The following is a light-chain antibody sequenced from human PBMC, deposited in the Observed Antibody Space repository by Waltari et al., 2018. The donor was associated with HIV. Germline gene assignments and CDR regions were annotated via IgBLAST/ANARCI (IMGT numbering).Light chain of an antibody. CDR2: RSD. CDR3: GSWDDTLSHWV. CDR1: NSNIGNNF. V-gene: IGLV1-47*01. Sequence: QSVLTQAPSASRPPGQRVLVSCSGSNSNIGNNFVSWFQQVPGRAPKLVIYRSDQSPSGVPDRFSAAKAGYSAALAITGLQSDDEAVYYCGSWDDTLSHWVFGGGTRLTV. J-gene: IGLJ3*02.